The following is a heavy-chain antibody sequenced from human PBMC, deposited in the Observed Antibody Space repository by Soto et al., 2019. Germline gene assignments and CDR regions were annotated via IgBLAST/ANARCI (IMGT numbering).Heavy chain of an antibody. CDR3: ARNHDILTCYSSPHFDY. CDR1: GGSISSYY. V-gene: IGHV4-59*01. J-gene: IGHJ4*02. D-gene: IGHD3-9*01. CDR2: IYYSGST. Sequence: QVQLQESGPGLVKPSETLSLTCTVSGGSISSYYWSWIRQPPGKGLEWIGYIYYSGSTNYNPSLKSRVTISVDTSKNQFSLKWSSVTAADTAVYYCARNHDILTCYSSPHFDYWGQGTLVTVSS.